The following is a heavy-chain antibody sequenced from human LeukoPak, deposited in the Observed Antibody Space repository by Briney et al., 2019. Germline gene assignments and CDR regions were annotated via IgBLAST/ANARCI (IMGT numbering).Heavy chain of an antibody. D-gene: IGHD1-14*01. J-gene: IGHJ6*03. Sequence: GGSLRLSCAASGFTFSSYAMHWVRQAPGKGLEWVAFIRNDGSYTYYADSVKGRFTISRDNSMNTLYLQMSSLRLEDTAVYYCARDGDGDRIDGYYMDVWGKGTTVTISS. V-gene: IGHV3-30*02. CDR1: GFTFSSYA. CDR3: ARDGDGDRIDGYYMDV. CDR2: IRNDGSYT.